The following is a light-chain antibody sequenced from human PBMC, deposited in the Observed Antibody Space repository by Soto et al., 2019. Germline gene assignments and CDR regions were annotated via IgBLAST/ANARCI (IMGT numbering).Light chain of an antibody. V-gene: IGKV1-5*03. Sequence: DIQMTQSPSTLSASVGDRVTITCRASQSISSWLAWYQQKPGKAPKLLIYKASSLESGVPSRFSGSGSGTEFTLTSSSLQPDDFATYYCQQYNSYSWTFGQGTKVDNK. CDR1: QSISSW. CDR2: KAS. CDR3: QQYNSYSWT. J-gene: IGKJ1*01.